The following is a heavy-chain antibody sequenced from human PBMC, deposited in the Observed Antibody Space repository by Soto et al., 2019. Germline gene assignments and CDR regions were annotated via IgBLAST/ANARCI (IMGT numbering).Heavy chain of an antibody. CDR3: ARVSGSYYYGMDV. CDR2: IYHSGST. CDR1: GGSISSSNW. J-gene: IGHJ6*02. V-gene: IGHV4-4*02. D-gene: IGHD1-26*01. Sequence: QVQLQESGPGLVKPSGTLSLTCAVSGGSISSSNWWSWVRQPPGKGLEWIGEIYHSGSTNYNPPLKSRVTRSVDKSKNHFSLKLSSVTAADTAVYYCARVSGSYYYGMDVWGQGTTVTVSS.